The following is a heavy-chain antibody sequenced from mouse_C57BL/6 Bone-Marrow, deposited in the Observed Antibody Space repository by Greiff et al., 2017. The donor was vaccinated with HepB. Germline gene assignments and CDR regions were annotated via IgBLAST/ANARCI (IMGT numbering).Heavy chain of an antibody. J-gene: IGHJ4*01. CDR3: TAAYYYGSSSYAMDY. CDR1: GFNIKDDY. D-gene: IGHD1-1*01. V-gene: IGHV14-4*01. Sequence: VQLQQSGAELVRPGASVKLSCTASGFNIKDDYMHWVKQRPEQGLEWIGWIDPENGDTEYASKFQGKATITADTSSNTAYLQLSSLTSEDTAVYYCTAAYYYGSSSYAMDYWGQGTSVTVSS. CDR2: IDPENGDT.